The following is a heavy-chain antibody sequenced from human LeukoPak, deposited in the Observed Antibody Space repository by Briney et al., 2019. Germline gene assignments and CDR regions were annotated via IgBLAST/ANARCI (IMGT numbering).Heavy chain of an antibody. CDR2: IYYSGST. V-gene: IGHV4-59*08. CDR3: ARHYYDSIGPFDY. CDR1: GGSISSYY. D-gene: IGHD3-22*01. J-gene: IGHJ4*02. Sequence: SETLSLTCTVSGGSISSYYWSWIRQPPGKGLEWIGYIYYSGSTNYNPSLKSRVTISVDTSKNQFSLKLSSVTAADTAVYYCARHYYDSIGPFDYWGQGTLVTVSS.